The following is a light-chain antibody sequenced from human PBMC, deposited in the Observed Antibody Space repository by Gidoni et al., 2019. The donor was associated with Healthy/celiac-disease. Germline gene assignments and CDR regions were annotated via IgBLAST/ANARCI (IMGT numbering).Light chain of an antibody. V-gene: IGKV1-6*01. Sequence: IQITQSPSSLSASVGDRVTITCRASQGIRNDLGWYQQIPGKAPKLLIYATSSLQSGVPSRFSGSGSGTDFTLTISSLQPEDFATYYCLQDYNYPWTFGQGTKVEIK. CDR2: ATS. CDR3: LQDYNYPWT. J-gene: IGKJ1*01. CDR1: QGIRND.